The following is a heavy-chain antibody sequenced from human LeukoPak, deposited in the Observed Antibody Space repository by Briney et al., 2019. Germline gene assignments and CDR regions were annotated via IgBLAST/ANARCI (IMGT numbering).Heavy chain of an antibody. D-gene: IGHD3-10*02. CDR2: IYSGGAT. J-gene: IGHJ6*04. V-gene: IGHV3-53*01. Sequence: GGSLRLSCAASGFTVSSNYMSWVRQAPGKGLEWVSVIYSGGATYYTDSVKGRFTISRDNSKNTLYLQMDSLRAEDTAVYYCAELGITMIGGVWGKGTTVTISS. CDR1: GFTVSSNY. CDR3: AELGITMIGGV.